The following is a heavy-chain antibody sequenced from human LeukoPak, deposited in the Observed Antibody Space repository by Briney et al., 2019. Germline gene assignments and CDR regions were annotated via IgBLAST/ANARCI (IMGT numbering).Heavy chain of an antibody. Sequence: PSETLSLTCTVSGGSISSSSYYWGWIRQPPGTGLEWIGSIYYSGSTYYNPSLKSRVTIAVDTSKNQFSLKLSSVTAADTAVYYCARVGIIVVVPAAIVGVYFDYWGQGTLVTVSS. J-gene: IGHJ4*02. CDR1: GGSISSSSYY. V-gene: IGHV4-39*07. CDR3: ARVGIIVVVPAAIVGVYFDY. D-gene: IGHD2-2*01. CDR2: IYYSGST.